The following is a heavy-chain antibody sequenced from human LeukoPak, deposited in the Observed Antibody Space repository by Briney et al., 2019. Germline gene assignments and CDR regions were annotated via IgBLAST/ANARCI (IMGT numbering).Heavy chain of an antibody. CDR1: GYSISSGYY. CDR3: ARDQGYVWGSYRRFDP. D-gene: IGHD3-16*02. V-gene: IGHV4-38-2*02. Sequence: SETLSLTCTVSGYSISSGYYWGWIRQPPGKGLEWIGSIHHSGSTYYNPSLKSRVTKSLDTSKNQFSLKLSSVTAADTAVYYCARDQGYVWGSYRRFDPWGQGTLVTVSS. CDR2: IHHSGST. J-gene: IGHJ5*02.